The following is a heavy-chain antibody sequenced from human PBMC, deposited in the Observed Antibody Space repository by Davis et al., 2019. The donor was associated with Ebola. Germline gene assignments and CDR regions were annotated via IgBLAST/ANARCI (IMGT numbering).Heavy chain of an antibody. D-gene: IGHD5-24*01. CDR2: LTRTGGTT. Sequence: PGGSLRLSCVASGFTFNIYAMSWVRQAPGKGLEWVSSLTRTGGTTYYSDSVKGRFTISRDNSQNTLYLQMSSLRTEDTAVYFCAKDRPNYYGTDGHYYRSGGDSWGQGTLVTVSS. CDR1: GFTFNIYA. J-gene: IGHJ4*02. CDR3: AKDRPNYYGTDGHYYRSGGDS. V-gene: IGHV3-23*01.